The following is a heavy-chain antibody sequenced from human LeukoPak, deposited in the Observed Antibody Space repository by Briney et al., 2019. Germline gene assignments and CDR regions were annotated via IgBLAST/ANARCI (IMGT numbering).Heavy chain of an antibody. CDR2: INPDGSAT. Sequence: GGSLRLSCAASGFTFSRYWIHWVRQAPGKGLEWVSRINPDGSATTYADSVKGRFTISRDNAKNTVYLQMNSLRAEDTALYHCVRVLSGSWDWFDPWGQGPWSPSPQ. CDR3: VRVLSGSWDWFDP. CDR1: GFTFSRYW. J-gene: IGHJ5*02. D-gene: IGHD3-22*01. V-gene: IGHV3-74*01.